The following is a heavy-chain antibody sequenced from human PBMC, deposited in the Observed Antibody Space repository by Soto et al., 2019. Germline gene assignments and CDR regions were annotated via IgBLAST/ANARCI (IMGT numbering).Heavy chain of an antibody. D-gene: IGHD3-10*01. J-gene: IGHJ3*02. CDR2: ISGSAGGT. CDR1: GCTFINYA. CDR3: AKSRGSGTYFNPSDALDI. V-gene: IGHV3-23*01. Sequence: TGGSLRLSYAASGCTFINYAMSWVRQAPGKGLEWVSCISGSAGGTYYAYSVKGRFIISRDNSRNTLRLQMSSLRAEDTAIYYCAKSRGSGTYFNPSDALDIWGQGTMVTVSS.